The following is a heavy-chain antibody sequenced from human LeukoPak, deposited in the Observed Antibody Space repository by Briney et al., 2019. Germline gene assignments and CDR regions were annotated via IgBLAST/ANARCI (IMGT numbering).Heavy chain of an antibody. CDR1: GGSFSGYY. D-gene: IGHD3-3*01. CDR2: INHRGST. V-gene: IGHV4-34*01. J-gene: IGHJ4*02. Sequence: SETLSLTCAVYGGSFSGYYWSWIRQPPGKGLEWIGEINHRGSTNYNPSLKSRVTISVDTSKNQFSLKLSSVTAADTAVYYCARVAEWLLFDYWGQGTLVTVSS. CDR3: ARVAEWLLFDY.